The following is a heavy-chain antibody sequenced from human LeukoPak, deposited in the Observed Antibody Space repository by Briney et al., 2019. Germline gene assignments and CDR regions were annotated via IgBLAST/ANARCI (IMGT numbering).Heavy chain of an antibody. CDR2: INPSGGST. CDR3: ARSVATIYDSSGLTARYAFDI. CDR1: GYTFTGYY. Sequence: ASVKVSCKASGYTFTGYYMHWVRQAPGQGLEWMGIINPSGGSTSYAQKFQGRVTMTRDTSTSTVYMELSSLRSEDTAVYYCARSVATIYDSSGLTARYAFDIWGQGTMVTVS. J-gene: IGHJ3*02. D-gene: IGHD3-22*01. V-gene: IGHV1-46*01.